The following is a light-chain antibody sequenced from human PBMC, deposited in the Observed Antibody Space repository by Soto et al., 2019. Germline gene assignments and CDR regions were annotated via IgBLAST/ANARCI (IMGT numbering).Light chain of an antibody. J-gene: IGKJ1*01. V-gene: IGKV2-30*01. CDR1: RSLVYSDGNTS. Sequence: DVVMTQSPLPLPVTLGQPASISCRSSRSLVYSDGNTSLNWFQQRPGQSPRRLIFEVSNRDSGVPDRFCGSASGTDFTLKISRVEAEDVGVYYCIHRTLRPHTFRQWTKVDIK. CDR2: EVS. CDR3: IHRTLRPHT.